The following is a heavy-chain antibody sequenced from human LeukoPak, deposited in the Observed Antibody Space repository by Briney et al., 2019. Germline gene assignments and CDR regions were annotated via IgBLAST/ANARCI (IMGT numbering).Heavy chain of an antibody. CDR3: ARESLGTVDY. Sequence: GGSLRLSCAASGFTFSDYSMNWVRQAPGKGLEWVSYISSSSSTIYYADSVKGRFTISRDNAKNSLYLQLNSLRAEDTAVYYCARESLGTVDYWGQGTLVTVSS. J-gene: IGHJ4*02. V-gene: IGHV3-48*04. CDR1: GFTFSDYS. D-gene: IGHD7-27*01. CDR2: ISSSSSTI.